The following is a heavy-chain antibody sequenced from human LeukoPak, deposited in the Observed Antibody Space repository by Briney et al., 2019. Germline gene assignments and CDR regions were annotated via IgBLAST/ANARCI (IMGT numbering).Heavy chain of an antibody. J-gene: IGHJ4*02. Sequence: GGSLRLSCAASGLTFSRYNMNWVRQAPGKGLEWVSSISSSSSYIYYADSVKGRFTISRDNAKKSLYLQMNSLRAEDTAVYYCARPLSGTTDFDYWGQGTLATVSS. CDR3: ARPLSGTTDFDY. D-gene: IGHD1-20*01. CDR2: ISSSSSYI. V-gene: IGHV3-21*01. CDR1: GLTFSRYN.